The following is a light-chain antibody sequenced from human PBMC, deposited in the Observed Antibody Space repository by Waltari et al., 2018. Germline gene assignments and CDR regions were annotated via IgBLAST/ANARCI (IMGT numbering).Light chain of an antibody. J-gene: IGLJ3*02. Sequence: QSALTQPRSVSGSPGQSVTISCTGTSSDVGNYNYVSWYQPYPGKAPKLMIADVYKRPSGVPDRFSGSKSGNTASLTISGLQTEDEADYYCCSYAGTYRWVFGGGTKLTVL. CDR1: SSDVGNYNY. V-gene: IGLV2-11*01. CDR2: DVY. CDR3: CSYAGTYRWV.